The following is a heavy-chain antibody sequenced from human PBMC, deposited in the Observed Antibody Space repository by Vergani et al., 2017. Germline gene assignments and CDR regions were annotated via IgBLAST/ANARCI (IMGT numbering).Heavy chain of an antibody. D-gene: IGHD6-19*01. Sequence: QVQLQESGPGLVKSSETLSLTCSVSFDSIRNLYCNWIRQPPGKELDWIGSIPYSENTNYNPSLKTRVTISVDRSKNQFSLTLTSVTAADTAVYYCASDTHSGQRADRWGQGILVTVTS. V-gene: IGHV4-59*11. J-gene: IGHJ5*02. CDR2: IPYSENT. CDR3: ASDTHSGQRADR. CDR1: FDSIRNLY.